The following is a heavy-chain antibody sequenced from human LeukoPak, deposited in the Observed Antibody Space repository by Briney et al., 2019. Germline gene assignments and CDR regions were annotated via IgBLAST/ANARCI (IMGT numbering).Heavy chain of an antibody. J-gene: IGHJ4*02. V-gene: IGHV3-30-3*01. CDR1: GFTFSSYA. CDR2: ISYGGSNK. CDR3: ARGLNAEEDY. D-gene: IGHD1-1*01. Sequence: GGSLRLSCAASGFTFSSYAMHWVRQAPGKGLEWVAVISYGGSNKYYADSVKGRFTISRDNSKNTLYLQMNSLRAEDTAVYYCARGLNAEEDYWGQGTLVTVSS.